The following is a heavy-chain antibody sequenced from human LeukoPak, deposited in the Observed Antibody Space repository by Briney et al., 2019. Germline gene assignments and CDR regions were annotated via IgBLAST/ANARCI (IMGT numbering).Heavy chain of an antibody. Sequence: PGGSLRLSCAASGFTVRSNYMSWVRQAPGKGLEWVSVIYSGGSTYYADSVKGRFTISRDNSKNTLYLQMNSLRAGDTAVYYCARESGITGTTDYWGQGTLVTVSS. D-gene: IGHD1-20*01. CDR3: ARESGITGTTDY. CDR1: GFTVRSNY. CDR2: IYSGGST. V-gene: IGHV3-66*01. J-gene: IGHJ4*02.